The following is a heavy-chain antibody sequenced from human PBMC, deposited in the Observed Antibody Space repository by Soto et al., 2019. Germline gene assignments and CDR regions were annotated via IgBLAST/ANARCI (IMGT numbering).Heavy chain of an antibody. CDR3: AKDLVAVGTMIVVVPDAFDI. V-gene: IGHV3-23*01. CDR1: GFTFSSYA. CDR2: ISGSGGST. D-gene: IGHD3-22*01. Sequence: GGSLRLSCAASGFTFSSYAMSWVRQAPGKGLEWVSAISGSGGSTYYADSVKGRFTISRDNSKNTLYLQMNSLRAEDTAVYYCAKDLVAVGTMIVVVPDAFDIWGQGTMVTVSS. J-gene: IGHJ3*02.